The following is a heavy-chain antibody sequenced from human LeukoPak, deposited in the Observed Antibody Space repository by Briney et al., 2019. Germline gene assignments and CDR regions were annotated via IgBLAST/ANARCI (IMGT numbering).Heavy chain of an antibody. CDR2: ISYDGSNK. Sequence: GGSLRLSCAAPGFTFSSYAMHWVRQAPGKGLEWVAVISYDGSNKYYADSVKGRFTISRDNSKNTLYLQMNSLRAEDTAVYYCVRDQVVFDYWGQGTLVTVSS. D-gene: IGHD2-2*01. CDR1: GFTFSSYA. V-gene: IGHV3-30*04. CDR3: VRDQVVFDY. J-gene: IGHJ4*02.